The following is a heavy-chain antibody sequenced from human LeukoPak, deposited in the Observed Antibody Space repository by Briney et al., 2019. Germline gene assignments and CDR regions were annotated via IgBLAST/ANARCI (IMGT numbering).Heavy chain of an antibody. V-gene: IGHV3-30-3*01. D-gene: IGHD5-18*01. Sequence: GGSLRLSCAASGFTFSSYAMHWVRQAPSKGLEWVAVISYDGSNKYYADSVKGRFTISRDNSKNTLYLQMNSLRAEDTAVYYCARAATTSGYGYYYWGQGTLVTVSS. CDR3: ARAATTSGYGYYY. CDR2: ISYDGSNK. J-gene: IGHJ4*02. CDR1: GFTFSSYA.